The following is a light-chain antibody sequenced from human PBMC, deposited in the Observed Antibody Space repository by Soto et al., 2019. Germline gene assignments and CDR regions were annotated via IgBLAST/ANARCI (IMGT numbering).Light chain of an antibody. Sequence: EIVLTQSPGTLSLSPGERATLSCRASQSVSSRSLAWYQQKPGQAPRLLISGASSRAADIPGRFSGSGSGTDFTLTINRLEPEDFAVYYCQQYGTSPTTFGQGTKVDI. V-gene: IGKV3-20*01. J-gene: IGKJ1*01. CDR3: QQYGTSPTT. CDR1: QSVSSRS. CDR2: GAS.